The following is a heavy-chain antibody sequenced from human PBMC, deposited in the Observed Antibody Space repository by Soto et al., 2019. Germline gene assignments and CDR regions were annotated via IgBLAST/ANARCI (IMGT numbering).Heavy chain of an antibody. J-gene: IGHJ4*02. V-gene: IGHV1-18*04. CDR2: ISGFNGNT. CDR1: GYIFTSFG. D-gene: IGHD3-22*01. Sequence: ASVKVSCKASGYIFTSFGISWVRQAPGQGLEWMGWISGFNGNTNYARKVQGRVTMTTDTSTSTAYMELRSLRSDDTAVYYCARAPAYYYDSSGYYYGDYWGQGTLVTVSS. CDR3: ARAPAYYYDSSGYYYGDY.